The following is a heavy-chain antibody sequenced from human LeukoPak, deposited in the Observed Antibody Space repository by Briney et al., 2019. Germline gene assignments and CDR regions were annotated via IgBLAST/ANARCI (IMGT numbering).Heavy chain of an antibody. D-gene: IGHD3-16*02. V-gene: IGHV1-46*01. Sequence: ASVKISCKTSGYTFTRYSLHWVRQAPGQGLEWMTMIIPGPGGGTTNSAERFHDRVTVTSDMSTNTVYMEVISLKSEDTAVYYCARQALDLRNYAWGSYRPNKRYFSYFDYWGQGTLLLVSA. CDR2: IIPGPGGGTT. CDR3: ARQALDLRNYAWGSYRPNKRYFSYFDY. J-gene: IGHJ4*02. CDR1: GYTFTRYS.